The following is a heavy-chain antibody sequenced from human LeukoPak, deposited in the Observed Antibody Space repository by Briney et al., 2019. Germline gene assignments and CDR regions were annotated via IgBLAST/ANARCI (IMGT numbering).Heavy chain of an antibody. J-gene: IGHJ4*02. V-gene: IGHV1-8*01. CDR1: GYPFTNYE. D-gene: IGHD3-22*01. CDR3: ARGGIHSGSLRTFDL. CDR2: MNSNSGFT. Sequence: GASVKVSCKASGYPFTNYEVHWVRQASGHGLDWMGWMNSNSGFTGYAQKFRGRVTMTRDTSISTAYMELSSLRSEDTAAYYCARGGIHSGSLRTFDLWGQGTLVTVSS.